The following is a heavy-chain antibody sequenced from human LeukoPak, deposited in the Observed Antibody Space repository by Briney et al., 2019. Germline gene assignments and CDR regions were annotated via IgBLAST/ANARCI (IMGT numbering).Heavy chain of an antibody. CDR3: ARANFYGGSPGSFDY. V-gene: IGHV4-59*01. J-gene: IGHJ4*02. Sequence: PSQTLSLTCAVSGGSISSYYWSWIRQPPGKGLEWIGYIYYSGSTNYNPSLKSRVTISVDTSKNQFSLKLSSVTAADTAVYYCARANFYGGSPGSFDYWGQGTLVTVSS. CDR2: IYYSGST. CDR1: GGSISSYY. D-gene: IGHD4-23*01.